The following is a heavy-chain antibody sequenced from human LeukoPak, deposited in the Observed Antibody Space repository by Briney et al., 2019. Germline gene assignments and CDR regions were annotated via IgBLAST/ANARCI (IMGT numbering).Heavy chain of an antibody. CDR3: AREQRSLYYYYYYMDV. CDR2: IYYSGST. V-gene: IGHV4-59*01. CDR1: GGSISSYY. J-gene: IGHJ6*03. Sequence: SPSETLSLTCTVSGGSISSYYWSWIRQPPGKGLEWIGYIYYSGSTNYNPSLKSRVTISVDTSKNQFSLKLSSVTAADTAVYYCAREQRSLYYYYYYMDVWGKGTTVTISS.